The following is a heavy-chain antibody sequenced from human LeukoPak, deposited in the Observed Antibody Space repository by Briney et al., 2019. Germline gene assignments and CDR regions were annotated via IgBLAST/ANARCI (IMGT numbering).Heavy chain of an antibody. CDR2: VKQDGTEK. Sequence: GGSLRLPCEASGFTFRDYWMTWVRQAPGQGLEWVANVKQDGTEKFYVDSVKGRFTISRDNGKNSLYLQMNSRRVEDTAIYYCARAGGTSWADYWGQGTLVTVSS. V-gene: IGHV3-7*01. CDR1: GFTFRDYW. CDR3: ARAGGTSWADY. D-gene: IGHD6-13*01. J-gene: IGHJ4*02.